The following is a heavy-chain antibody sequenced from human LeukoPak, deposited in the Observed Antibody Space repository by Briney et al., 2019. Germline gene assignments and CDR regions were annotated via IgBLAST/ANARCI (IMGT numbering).Heavy chain of an antibody. J-gene: IGHJ4*02. Sequence: ASVKVSCKASGYTFTGYYMHWVRQAPGQGLEWMGWINPNIGATTYAQKFQGRVTMTRDTSISTAYMELSRLRSDDTAVYYCARDLVGATGYWGQGTLVTVSS. D-gene: IGHD1-26*01. CDR1: GYTFTGYY. V-gene: IGHV1-2*02. CDR3: ARDLVGATGY. CDR2: INPNIGAT.